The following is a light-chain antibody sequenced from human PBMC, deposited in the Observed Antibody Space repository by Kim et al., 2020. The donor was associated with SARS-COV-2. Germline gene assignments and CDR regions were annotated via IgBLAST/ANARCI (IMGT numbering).Light chain of an antibody. CDR2: DAS. CDR1: QSVSSY. V-gene: IGKV3-11*01. J-gene: IGKJ2*01. Sequence: AALSLSPGEGATLSCRASQSVSSYLAWYQQKPGQAPRLLIYDASNGATGIPARFSGSGSGTDFTLTISSLEPEDFAVYYCQQRRRTFGQGTKLEI. CDR3: QQRRRT.